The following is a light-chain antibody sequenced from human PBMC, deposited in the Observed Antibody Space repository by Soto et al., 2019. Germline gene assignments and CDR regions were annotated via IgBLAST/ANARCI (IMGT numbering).Light chain of an antibody. V-gene: IGKV3-11*01. Sequence: EIVLTQSPATLSLSPGERATLSCRASQSVSSCLAWYQQKPGQAPMLLIYDASNRATGIPARFSGSGSGTDFTLTISSLEPEDFAVYYCQQRSNWPLTFGGGTKLEIK. CDR3: QQRSNWPLT. CDR1: QSVSSC. J-gene: IGKJ4*01. CDR2: DAS.